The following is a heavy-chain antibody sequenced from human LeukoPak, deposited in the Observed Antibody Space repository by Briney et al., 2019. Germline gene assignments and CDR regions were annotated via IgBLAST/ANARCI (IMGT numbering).Heavy chain of an antibody. J-gene: IGHJ3*02. Sequence: ASVKVSCKASGYTFTSYDINWVRQATGQGLEWMGWISAYNGNTNYAQKLQGRVTMTTDTSTSTAYMELRSLRSDDTAVYYCASFSHHCSSTSCDDAFDIWGQGTMVTVSS. CDR2: ISAYNGNT. V-gene: IGHV1-18*01. D-gene: IGHD2-2*01. CDR3: ASFSHHCSSTSCDDAFDI. CDR1: GYTFTSYD.